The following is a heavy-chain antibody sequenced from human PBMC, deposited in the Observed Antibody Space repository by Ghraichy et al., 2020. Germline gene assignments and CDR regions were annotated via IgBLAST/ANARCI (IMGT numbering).Heavy chain of an antibody. V-gene: IGHV3-30*02. D-gene: IGHD6-19*01. CDR2: IRYDGINK. CDR3: AKDFYGGEQWLVRGYFRH. J-gene: IGHJ1*01. CDR1: GFTFSSYG. Sequence: GGSLRLSCAASGFTFSSYGMHWVRQAPGKGLEWVAFIRYDGINKYYADSVKGRFTISRDNSKNTLYLQMNSLRAEDTAVYYCAKDFYGGEQWLVRGYFRHWGQGTLVTVS.